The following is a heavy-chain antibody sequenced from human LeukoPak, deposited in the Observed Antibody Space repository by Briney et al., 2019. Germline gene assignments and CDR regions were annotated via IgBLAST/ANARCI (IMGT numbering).Heavy chain of an antibody. CDR3: ARGTEYSSGWYLFSEGISVDYYGMDV. J-gene: IGHJ6*02. Sequence: GGSLRLSCVASGFPFSSYWMTWVRQAPGKGLEWVANIKQDGSKKSYVDSVKGRFTISRDNAKNSLYLQMNSLRAEDTAVYYCARGTEYSSGWYLFSEGISVDYYGMDVWGQGTTVTVSS. CDR2: IKQDGSKK. V-gene: IGHV3-7*04. CDR1: GFPFSSYW. D-gene: IGHD6-19*01.